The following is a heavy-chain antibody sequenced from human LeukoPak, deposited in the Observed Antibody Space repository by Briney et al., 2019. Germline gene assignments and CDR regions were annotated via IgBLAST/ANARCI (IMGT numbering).Heavy chain of an antibody. D-gene: IGHD2-15*01. CDR1: GFTVSNNY. CDR2: IYSGGTT. CDR3: ARGGYCSGGNCYGYFDY. Sequence: QPGGSLRLSCAASGFTVSNNYMSWVRQAPGKGLEWVSVIYSGGTTYYADSVKGRFTISRGNSKNTLYLLMNSLRAEDTAVYHCARGGYCSGGNCYGYFDYWGQGTLVTVSS. J-gene: IGHJ4*02. V-gene: IGHV3-66*01.